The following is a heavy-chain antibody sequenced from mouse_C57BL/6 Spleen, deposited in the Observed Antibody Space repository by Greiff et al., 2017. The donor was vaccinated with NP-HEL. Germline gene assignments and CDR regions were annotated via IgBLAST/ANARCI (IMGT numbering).Heavy chain of an antibody. D-gene: IGHD1-1*01. CDR3: ARGGHYGSRGAMDY. CDR1: GYTFTSYG. CDR2: IYPRSGNT. V-gene: IGHV1-81*01. Sequence: VQLQQSGAELARPGASVKLSCKASGYTFTSYGISWVKQRTGQGLEWIGEIYPRSGNTYYNEKFKGKATLTADKSSSTAYMELRSLTSEDSAVYFWARGGHYGSRGAMDYWGQGTSVTVSS. J-gene: IGHJ4*01.